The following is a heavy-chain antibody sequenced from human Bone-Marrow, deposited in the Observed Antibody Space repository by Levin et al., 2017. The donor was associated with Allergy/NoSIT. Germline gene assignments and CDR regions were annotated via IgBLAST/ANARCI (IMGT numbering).Heavy chain of an antibody. Sequence: PGESLKISCVGSGVAFGGHTMIWVRQAPGKGLEWLSYITSSSHAIFYGDSVKGRFTVSRDNAKSSVYLQMNSMRDEDTAIYYCAREFAVRGNFDSWGQGTLVTVSS. CDR2: ITSSSHAI. D-gene: IGHD3-10*01. J-gene: IGHJ4*02. CDR3: AREFAVRGNFDS. CDR1: GVAFGGHT. V-gene: IGHV3-48*02.